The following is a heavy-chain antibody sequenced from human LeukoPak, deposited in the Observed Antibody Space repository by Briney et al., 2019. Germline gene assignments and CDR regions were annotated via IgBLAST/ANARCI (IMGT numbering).Heavy chain of an antibody. Sequence: PGGSLRLSCAASGFVVSTNYMTWIRQPPGKGLEWIGYIYYSGSTNYNPSLKSRVTISVDTSKNQFSLKLSSVTAADTAVYYCARDRLPYDAFDIWGQGTMVTVSS. CDR3: ARDRLPYDAFDI. CDR1: GFVVSTNY. CDR2: IYYSGST. D-gene: IGHD2-15*01. V-gene: IGHV4-59*02. J-gene: IGHJ3*02.